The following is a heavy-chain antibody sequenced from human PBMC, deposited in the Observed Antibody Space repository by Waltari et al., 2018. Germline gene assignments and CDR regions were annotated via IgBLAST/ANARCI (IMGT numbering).Heavy chain of an antibody. J-gene: IGHJ5*02. D-gene: IGHD2-21*02. CDR3: ARHQDWVVVSATWFDP. CDR1: GGSISSTNYY. CDR2: IYYSGNT. V-gene: IGHV4-39*01. Sequence: QLRLQESGPGLVKPSDTLSLTCTVSGGSISSTNYYWGWIRQPPGKGLEWIGSIYYSGNTYYNPSLKSRVTMSADTSENQFSLKLSSVTAADTAVYYCARHQDWVVVSATWFDPWGQGTLVTVSS.